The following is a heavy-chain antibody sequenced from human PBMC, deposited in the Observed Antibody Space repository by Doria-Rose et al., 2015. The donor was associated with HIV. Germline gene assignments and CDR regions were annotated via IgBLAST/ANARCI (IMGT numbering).Heavy chain of an antibody. V-gene: IGHV2-26*01. CDR2: IFSDDAR. J-gene: IGHJ4*02. D-gene: IGHD6-13*01. Sequence: QVTLKESGPVLVKPTETLTLTCTVSGVSLSSPGMGVSWIRQPPGKALEWLANIFSDDARSYTTSLKSRLTIFRGTSKSQVVLTMTDMDPVDTATYYCARIKSSRWYHKYYFDFWGQGTLVIVSA. CDR1: GVSLSSPGMG. CDR3: ARIKSSRWYHKYYFDF.